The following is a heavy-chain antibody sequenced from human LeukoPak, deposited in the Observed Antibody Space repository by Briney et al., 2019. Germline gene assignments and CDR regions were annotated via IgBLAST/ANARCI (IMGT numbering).Heavy chain of an antibody. CDR3: ARDGTFTDYGDYGAYAC. V-gene: IGHV3-7*01. CDR1: GFTFSTYL. Sequence: GGSLRLSCAASGFTFSTYLMSWVRQAPGKGLEWVANIKQDGSEKYYVHSVKGRFTISRDNAKNSLYLQMNSLRAEDTAVYYCARDGTFTDYGDYGAYACWGQGTLVTVSS. CDR2: IKQDGSEK. J-gene: IGHJ4*02. D-gene: IGHD4-17*01.